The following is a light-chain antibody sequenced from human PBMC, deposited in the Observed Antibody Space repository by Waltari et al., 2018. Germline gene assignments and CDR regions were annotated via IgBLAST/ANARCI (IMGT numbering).Light chain of an antibody. CDR1: SSDVGSYNY. Sequence: QSALTQPASVSGSPGQSITISCTGTSSDVGSYNYVSWYQQHPCKAPKRLIFEVTDRPSVVSSRLSGPKSGNTASLTISGLQAKDEADYYCSSYTRTTTLYVFGTGTKVTVL. CDR2: EVT. CDR3: SSYTRTTTLYV. J-gene: IGLJ1*01. V-gene: IGLV2-14*03.